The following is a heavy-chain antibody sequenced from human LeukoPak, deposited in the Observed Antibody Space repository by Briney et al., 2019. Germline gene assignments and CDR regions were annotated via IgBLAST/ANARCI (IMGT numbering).Heavy chain of an antibody. D-gene: IGHD3-22*01. CDR3: ARGRPNYYDSSGAFDI. CDR1: GFAFNRYP. Sequence: PGGSLRLSCAASGFAFNRYPMHWVRQAPGKGLEWVAVIWYDGSNKYYADSVKGRFTISRDNSKNTLYLQMNSLRAEDTAVYYCARGRPNYYDSSGAFDIWGQGTMVTVSS. CDR2: IWYDGSNK. V-gene: IGHV3-33*08. J-gene: IGHJ3*02.